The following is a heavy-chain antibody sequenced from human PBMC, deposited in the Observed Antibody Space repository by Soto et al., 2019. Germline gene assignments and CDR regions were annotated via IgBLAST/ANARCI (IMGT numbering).Heavy chain of an antibody. J-gene: IGHJ4*02. Sequence: GRSLRLSCAVSGFTVSSNYMSWVRQAPGKGLEWVSVIYSGGSTYYADSVKGRFTISRDNSKNTLYLQMNTLRAEDTPVYYCARTVVATPYYFDYWGLGTLVTVPS. V-gene: IGHV3-53*01. CDR2: IYSGGST. CDR1: GFTVSSNY. D-gene: IGHD2-2*01. CDR3: ARTVVATPYYFDY.